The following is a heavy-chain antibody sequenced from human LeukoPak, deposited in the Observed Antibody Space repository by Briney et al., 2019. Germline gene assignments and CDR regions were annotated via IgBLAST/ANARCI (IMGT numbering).Heavy chain of an antibody. CDR2: ISAYNGNT. CDR1: GYTFTSYG. CDR3: ARASLVAARPGYWFDP. J-gene: IGHJ5*02. Sequence: ASVKVSCKASGYTFTSYGISWVRQAPGQGLEWMGWISAYNGNTNYAQKLQGRVTMTTGTSTSTAYMELRSLRSDDTAVYYCARASLVAARPGYWFDPWGQGTLVTVSS. V-gene: IGHV1-18*01. D-gene: IGHD6-6*01.